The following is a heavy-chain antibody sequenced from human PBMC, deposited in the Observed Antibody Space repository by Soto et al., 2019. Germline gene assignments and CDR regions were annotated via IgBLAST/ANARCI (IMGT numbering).Heavy chain of an antibody. CDR3: AHSGGYSYGPGWDY. V-gene: IGHV2-5*02. D-gene: IGHD5-18*01. CDR1: GFSLSTSGVG. CDR2: IYWDDDK. J-gene: IGHJ4*02. Sequence: QITLKESGPTLVKPTQTLTLTCTFSGFSLSTSGVGVGWIRQPPGKALEWLALIYWDDDKRYSPSLKSRLTTXKXTXXNQVVLTMTNMDPVDTATYYCAHSGGYSYGPGWDYWGQGTLVTVSS.